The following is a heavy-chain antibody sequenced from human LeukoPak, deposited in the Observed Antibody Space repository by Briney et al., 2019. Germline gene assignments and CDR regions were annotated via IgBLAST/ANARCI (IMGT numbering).Heavy chain of an antibody. J-gene: IGHJ4*02. D-gene: IGHD1-26*01. CDR2: INAGNGNT. Sequence: GASVKVSCKASGYTFTSYAMHWVRQAPGQRLEWMGWINAGNGNTKYSQKFQGRVTITRDTSASTAYMELSSLRSEDTAVYYCAVSGSRTRSNAPASGYFDYWGQGTLVTVSS. V-gene: IGHV1-3*01. CDR3: AVSGSRTRSNAPASGYFDY. CDR1: GYTFTSYA.